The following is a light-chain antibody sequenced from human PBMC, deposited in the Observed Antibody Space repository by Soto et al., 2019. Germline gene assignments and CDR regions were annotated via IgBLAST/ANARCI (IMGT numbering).Light chain of an antibody. CDR3: QQYNNWPRT. CDR2: GAS. CDR1: QSVSSN. Sequence: EIVMTQSPATLSVSPGERATLSCRASQSVSSNLAWYQQKPGQAPRLLIYGASTRATGIPAGFSGSGCGTEFTLPISSLQSEDFAVYYCQQYNNWPRTFGQGTKVEIK. V-gene: IGKV3-15*01. J-gene: IGKJ1*01.